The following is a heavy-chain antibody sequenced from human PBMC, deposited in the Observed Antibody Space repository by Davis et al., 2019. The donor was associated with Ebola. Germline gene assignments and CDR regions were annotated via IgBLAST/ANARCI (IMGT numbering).Heavy chain of an antibody. CDR2: IIPIFGTA. J-gene: IGHJ5*02. Sequence: SVKVSCKASGGTFSSYAISWVRQAPGQGLEWMGGIIPIFGTANYAQKFQGRVTITADESTSTAYMELSSLRSEDTAVYYCARDSRIAVVSGPWFDPWGQGTLVTVSS. CDR1: GGTFSSYA. D-gene: IGHD4-23*01. V-gene: IGHV1-69*13. CDR3: ARDSRIAVVSGPWFDP.